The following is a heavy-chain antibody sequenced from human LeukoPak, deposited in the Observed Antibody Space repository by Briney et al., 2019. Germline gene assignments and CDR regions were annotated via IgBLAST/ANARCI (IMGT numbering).Heavy chain of an antibody. CDR3: ARISSSWRYFDY. CDR1: WFSLSTSGMC. J-gene: IGHJ4*02. V-gene: IGHV2-70*11. D-gene: IGHD6-13*01. Sequence: SGPTLVKPTQTLTLTCTISWFSLSTSGMCVSWIRQPPGKALEWLARIDSDDDKYYSTSLKTRLTISKDTSKNQVVLTMTNMDPVDTATYYCARISSSWRYFDYWGQGTLVTVSS. CDR2: IDSDDDK.